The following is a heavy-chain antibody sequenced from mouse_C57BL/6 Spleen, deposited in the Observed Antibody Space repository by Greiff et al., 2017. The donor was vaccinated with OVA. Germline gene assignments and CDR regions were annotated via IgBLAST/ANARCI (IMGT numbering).Heavy chain of an antibody. CDR1: GYSITSGYD. V-gene: IGHV3-1*01. CDR2: ISYSGST. CDR3: ARDHHYGSSYDYAMDD. J-gene: IGHJ4*01. Sequence: EVQLQQSGPGMVKPSQSLSLTCTVTGYSITSGYDWHWIRHFPGNKLEWMGYISYSGSTNYNPSLKSRISITHDTSKNHFFLKLNSVTTEDTATYYCARDHHYGSSYDYAMDDWGQGTSVTVSS. D-gene: IGHD1-1*01.